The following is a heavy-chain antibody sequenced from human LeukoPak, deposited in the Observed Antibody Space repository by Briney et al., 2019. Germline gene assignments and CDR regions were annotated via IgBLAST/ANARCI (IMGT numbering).Heavy chain of an antibody. V-gene: IGHV4-39*07. D-gene: IGHD6-13*01. CDR1: GGSISSSSYY. Sequence: LETLSLTCTVSGGSISSSSYYWGWIRQPPGKGLEWIGSIYYSGSTYYNPSLKSRVTISVDTSKNQFSLKLSSVTAADTAVYYCASVSAAGIDYWGQGTLVTVSS. CDR3: ASVSAAGIDY. CDR2: IYYSGST. J-gene: IGHJ4*02.